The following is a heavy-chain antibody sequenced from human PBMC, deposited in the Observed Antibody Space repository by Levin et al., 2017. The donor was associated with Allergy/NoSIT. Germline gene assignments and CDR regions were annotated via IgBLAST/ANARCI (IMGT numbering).Heavy chain of an antibody. CDR2: TFSSNSDT. CDR1: GITFSSSA. J-gene: IGHJ2*01. V-gene: IGHV3-23*01. CDR3: AKAIPYWHFDL. Sequence: PGGSLRLSCAASGITFSSSALTWLRQAPGKGLEWVASTFSSNSDTHYADSVKGRFTLSRDNSKNTLYLQMTGLRAEDTALYYCAKAIPYWHFDLWGRGTLVTVSS.